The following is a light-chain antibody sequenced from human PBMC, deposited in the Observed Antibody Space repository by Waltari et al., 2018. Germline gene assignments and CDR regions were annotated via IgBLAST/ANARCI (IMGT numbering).Light chain of an antibody. J-gene: IGKJ1*01. CDR1: QGINTW. V-gene: IGKV1-12*01. Sequence: DIQMTQSPSSVSASVGDRVTITCRASQGINTWLAWYQQKPGKAPKLLIYTTSSLQTEVPSRCSGSGSGTDFTLTISSLQPEDFATYYCQQANSSPLTFGQGTKVEVK. CDR3: QQANSSPLT. CDR2: TTS.